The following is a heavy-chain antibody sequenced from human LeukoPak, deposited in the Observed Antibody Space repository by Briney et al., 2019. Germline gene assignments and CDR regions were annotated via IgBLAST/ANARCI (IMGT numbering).Heavy chain of an antibody. CDR3: AKGYGSGSYYNGASDI. V-gene: IGHV3-64D*09. Sequence: GGSLRLSCSASGFTFSSYAMHWVRQAPGKGLEYVSAISSNGGSTYYADSVKGRFTISRDNSKNTLYLQMSSLRAEDTAVYYCAKGYGSGSYYNGASDIWGQGTMVTVSS. J-gene: IGHJ3*02. D-gene: IGHD3-10*01. CDR1: GFTFSSYA. CDR2: ISSNGGST.